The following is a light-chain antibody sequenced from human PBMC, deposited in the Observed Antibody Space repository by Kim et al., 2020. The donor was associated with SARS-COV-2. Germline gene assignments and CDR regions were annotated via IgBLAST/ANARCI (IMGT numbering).Light chain of an antibody. V-gene: IGKV1-27*01. Sequence: ASVGDRVTVTCRASQGIDNSLAWYQQKSGKVPKLLIFDASTLRSGVPPRFSGSGSGTDFTLTISSLQPEDVATYYCQKYDSVPLTFGGGTKVDIK. J-gene: IGKJ4*01. CDR1: QGIDNS. CDR2: DAS. CDR3: QKYDSVPLT.